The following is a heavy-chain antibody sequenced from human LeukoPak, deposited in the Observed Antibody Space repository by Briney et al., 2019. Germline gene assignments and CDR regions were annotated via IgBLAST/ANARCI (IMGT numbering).Heavy chain of an antibody. CDR3: AGNSMVRGVPNWFDP. D-gene: IGHD3-10*01. J-gene: IGHJ5*02. CDR1: GFTFSSYS. V-gene: IGHV3-53*01. Sequence: GGSLRLSCAASGFTFSSYSMNWVRQAPGKGLEWVSVIYSGGSTYYADSVKGRFTISRDNSKNTLYLQMNSLRAEDTAVYYCAGNSMVRGVPNWFDPWGQGTLVTVSS. CDR2: IYSGGST.